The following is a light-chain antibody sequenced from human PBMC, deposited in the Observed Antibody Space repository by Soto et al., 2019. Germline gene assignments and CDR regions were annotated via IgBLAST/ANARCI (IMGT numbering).Light chain of an antibody. V-gene: IGKV3-20*01. J-gene: IGKJ3*01. CDR1: QTISSSY. Sequence: EIVLTQSPGTLSLSPGERATLSCRASQTISSSYLAWYQQKPGQAPRLLIYAASTRATGIPDRFSGSGSGTDCPLTINRVEPEDFAVYFCQEFGGSPLFTFGPGTKVDIK. CDR2: AAS. CDR3: QEFGGSPLFT.